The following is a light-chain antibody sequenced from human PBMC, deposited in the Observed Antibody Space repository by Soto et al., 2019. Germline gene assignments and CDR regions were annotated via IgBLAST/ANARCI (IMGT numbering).Light chain of an antibody. V-gene: IGKV1-5*03. Sequence: DIQMTQSPSILSASVGDRVTITCWASQSISSWLAWYQQKPGRAPKLLNYKASSLETGVPSRFSGSGSGTEFTLIISSLQPDDFASYYCQQYGSSSPWTFGQGTKVEIK. CDR3: QQYGSSSPWT. J-gene: IGKJ1*01. CDR2: KAS. CDR1: QSISSW.